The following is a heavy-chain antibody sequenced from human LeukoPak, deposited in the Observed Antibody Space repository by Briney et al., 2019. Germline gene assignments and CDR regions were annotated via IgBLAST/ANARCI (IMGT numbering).Heavy chain of an antibody. V-gene: IGHV4-34*01. CDR3: TRHVLRCSSTSCRNYYYYMDV. J-gene: IGHJ6*03. CDR2: INHSGST. Sequence: SETLSLTCAVYVESFSGYYWSCLRQPPGKGLEWIGEINHSGSTNYNPSLKRRVTISVDTSKNQFSLNLISLTTADTTLYYFTRHVLRCSSTSCRNYYYYMDVWGKGTTVTISS. CDR1: VESFSGYY. D-gene: IGHD2-2*01.